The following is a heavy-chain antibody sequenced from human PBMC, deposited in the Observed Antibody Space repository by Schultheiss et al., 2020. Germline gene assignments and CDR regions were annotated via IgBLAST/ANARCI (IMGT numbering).Heavy chain of an antibody. Sequence: SVKVSCKASGGTFNNYAINWVRQAPGQGLEWMGIIIPIFDTTHYAQRFQGRVTITADESTSTAYMELNGLISEDTAVYYCARRDVLNLNHYFDYWGQGTLVTVSS. CDR1: GGTFNNYA. CDR2: IIPIFDTT. J-gene: IGHJ4*02. V-gene: IGHV1-69*13. D-gene: IGHD3-16*01. CDR3: ARRDVLNLNHYFDY.